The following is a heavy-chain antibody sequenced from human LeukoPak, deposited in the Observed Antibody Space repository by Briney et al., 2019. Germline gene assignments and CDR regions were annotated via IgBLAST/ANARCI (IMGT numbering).Heavy chain of an antibody. J-gene: IGHJ4*02. Sequence: PGGFLRLSCAASGFTFSSYAMSWVRQAPGKGLEWVSAISGSGGSTYYADSVKGRFTISRDNSKNTLYLQMNSLRAEDTAVYYCAKAHYGGNRISDYWGQGTLVTVSS. CDR3: AKAHYGGNRISDY. CDR1: GFTFSSYA. CDR2: ISGSGGST. V-gene: IGHV3-23*01. D-gene: IGHD4-17*01.